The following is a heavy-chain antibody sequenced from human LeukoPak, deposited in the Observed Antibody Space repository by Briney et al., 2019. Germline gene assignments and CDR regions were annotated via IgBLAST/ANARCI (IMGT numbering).Heavy chain of an antibody. D-gene: IGHD3-3*01. Sequence: GGSLRLSCAASGFTFRSYGMNWVRQAPGKGLEWVSSISSSSTYIFYADSVKGRFTVSRDNAKSSLYLQMNSLRAEDTAVYYCARPHPRTVFGVFDYYYDMDVWGQGTTVIVSS. V-gene: IGHV3-21*01. J-gene: IGHJ6*02. CDR2: ISSSSTYI. CDR3: ARPHPRTVFGVFDYYYDMDV. CDR1: GFTFRSYG.